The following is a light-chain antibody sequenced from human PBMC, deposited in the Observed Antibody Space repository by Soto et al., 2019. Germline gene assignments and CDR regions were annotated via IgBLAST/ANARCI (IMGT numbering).Light chain of an antibody. V-gene: IGLV1-47*01. J-gene: IGLJ3*02. CDR2: RNN. Sequence: QSVLTQPPSASGTPGQSVTISCSGSISNIGSNYVYWYQQLPGTAPKLLIYRNNQRPSGVPDRFSGSKSGTSASLAISGLRSEDEADYYCAAWDDSLSGSWVFGGGTKLTVL. CDR1: ISNIGSNY. CDR3: AAWDDSLSGSWV.